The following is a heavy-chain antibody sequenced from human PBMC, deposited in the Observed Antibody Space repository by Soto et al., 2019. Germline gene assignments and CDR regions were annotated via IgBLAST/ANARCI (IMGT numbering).Heavy chain of an antibody. CDR1: GYSFTSYW. CDR3: VRQTYCSSTSCYTVDS. CDR2: IYLGDSDT. D-gene: IGHD2-2*02. V-gene: IGHV5-51*01. Sequence: PGESLKISCKGSGYSFTSYWIGWVRQMPGKGLEWMGIIYLGDSDTRYSPSFQGQVTISADKSISTAYLQWSSLKASDTAMYYCVRQTYCSSTSCYTVDSWGQGTLVTVSS. J-gene: IGHJ4*02.